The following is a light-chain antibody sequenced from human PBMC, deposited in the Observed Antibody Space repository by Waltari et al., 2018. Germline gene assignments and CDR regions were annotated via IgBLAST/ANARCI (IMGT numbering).Light chain of an antibody. Sequence: EAMMTQSPATLSVSPGDRATLSCRASQSESNNVAWFQQKPGQAPSLLIYDASTRATGVPARFSGSGSGTEFTLTISSLQTEDFAVYYCQQYNNWPLYTFGQGTKLEIK. J-gene: IGKJ2*01. V-gene: IGKV3-15*01. CDR1: QSESNN. CDR2: DAS. CDR3: QQYNNWPLYT.